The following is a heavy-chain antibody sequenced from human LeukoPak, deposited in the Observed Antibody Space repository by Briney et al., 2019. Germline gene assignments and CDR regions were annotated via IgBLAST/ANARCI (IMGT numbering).Heavy chain of an antibody. CDR1: GFTFSSYG. J-gene: IGHJ3*02. V-gene: IGHV3-33*01. Sequence: GRSLRLSCAASGFTFSSYGMHWVRQAPGKGLEGVAVIWYDGSNKYYAASVKGRFTISRDNSKNTLYLQMNSLRAEDTAVYYCARGTTIFGPHDAFDIWGQGTMVTVSS. CDR2: IWYDGSNK. CDR3: ARGTTIFGPHDAFDI. D-gene: IGHD3-3*01.